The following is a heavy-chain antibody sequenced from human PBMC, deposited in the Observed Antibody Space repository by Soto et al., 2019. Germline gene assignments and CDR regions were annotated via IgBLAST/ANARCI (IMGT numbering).Heavy chain of an antibody. J-gene: IGHJ5*02. CDR3: AKGSRMWTPDP. CDR1: GYTFTDSA. CDR2: IAPGNGNT. Sequence: GASVKVSCKASGYTFTDSAIHWVRQAPGKSLELLGWIAPGNGNTKYSQKFQGRVTITRDTSATTAYMELSSLRSEDTAVYYCAKGSRMWTPDPWGQGTLVTVSS. D-gene: IGHD2-21*01. V-gene: IGHV1-3*01.